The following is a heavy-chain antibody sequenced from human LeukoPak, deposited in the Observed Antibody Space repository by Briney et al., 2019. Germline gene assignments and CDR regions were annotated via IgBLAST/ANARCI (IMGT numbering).Heavy chain of an antibody. J-gene: IGHJ5*02. V-gene: IGHV3-48*01. CDR3: ARELSIVVVIVPGVGTNWFDP. CDR1: GFTFSSYS. Sequence: SGGSLRLSCAASGFTFSSYSMNWVRQAPGKGLEWVSYISSSSSTIYYADSVKGRFTISRDNAKNSLYLQMNSLRAEDTAVYYCARELSIVVVIVPGVGTNWFDPWGQGTLVTVSS. CDR2: ISSSSSTI. D-gene: IGHD2-21*01.